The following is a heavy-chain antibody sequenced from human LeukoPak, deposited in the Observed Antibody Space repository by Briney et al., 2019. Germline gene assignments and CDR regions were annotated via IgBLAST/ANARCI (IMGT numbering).Heavy chain of an antibody. CDR3: ARDRYVDLYGMDV. D-gene: IGHD5-12*01. CDR1: GGSISSYY. CDR2: IYYSGST. Sequence: PSETLSLTCTVSGGSISSYYWSWIRQPPGKGPEWIGYIYYSGSTNYNPSLKSRVTISVDTSKNQFSLKLSSVTAADTAVYYCARDRYVDLYGMDVWGQGTTVTVSS. J-gene: IGHJ6*02. V-gene: IGHV4-59*01.